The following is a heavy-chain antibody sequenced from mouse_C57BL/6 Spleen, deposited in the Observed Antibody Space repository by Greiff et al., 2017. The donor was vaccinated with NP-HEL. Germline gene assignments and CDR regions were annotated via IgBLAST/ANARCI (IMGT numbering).Heavy chain of an antibody. CDR2: INPNNGGT. CDR3: AREGSGDYDVSGCYFDY. Sequence: VQLQQSGPELVKPGASVKMSCKASGYTFTDYNMHWVKQSHGKSLEWIGYINPNNGGTSYNQKFKGKATLTVNKSSSTAYMELRSLTSEDSAVYYCAREGSGDYDVSGCYFDYWGQGTTLTVSS. D-gene: IGHD2-4*01. CDR1: GYTFTDYN. V-gene: IGHV1-22*01. J-gene: IGHJ2*01.